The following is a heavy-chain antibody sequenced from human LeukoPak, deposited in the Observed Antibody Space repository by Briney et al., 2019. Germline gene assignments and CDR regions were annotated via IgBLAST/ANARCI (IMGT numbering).Heavy chain of an antibody. CDR3: AKLMEDYYDSSGYYYGAAGAFDI. CDR2: ISGSGGST. Sequence: GGSLRLSCAAYGFTFSSYAMSWVRQAPGKGLEWVSAISGSGGSTYYADSVKGRFTISRDNSKNTLYLQMNSLRAEDTAVYYCAKLMEDYYDSSGYYYGAAGAFDIWGQGTMVTVSS. CDR1: GFTFSSYA. J-gene: IGHJ3*02. V-gene: IGHV3-23*01. D-gene: IGHD3-22*01.